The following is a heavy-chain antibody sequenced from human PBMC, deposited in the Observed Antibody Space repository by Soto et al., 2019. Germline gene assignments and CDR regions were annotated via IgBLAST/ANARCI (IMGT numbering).Heavy chain of an antibody. J-gene: IGHJ5*02. CDR3: AKDAVAGNREWDWFYP. Sequence: EVQLLESGGGLVQPGGSLRLSCAASGFIFRNYAMSWVRQAPGKGLEWVSSIHGSGGSTYYADSVKGRFTVSRDDSEKTLYLQMSSLRVDDTAVYYCAKDAVAGNREWDWFYPWGQGTLVTVSS. D-gene: IGHD6-19*01. V-gene: IGHV3-23*01. CDR2: IHGSGGST. CDR1: GFIFRNYA.